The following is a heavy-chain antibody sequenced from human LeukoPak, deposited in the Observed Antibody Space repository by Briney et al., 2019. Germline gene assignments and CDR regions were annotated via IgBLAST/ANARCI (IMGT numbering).Heavy chain of an antibody. CDR1: GGSISSGGYY. J-gene: IGHJ4*02. D-gene: IGHD7-27*01. V-gene: IGHV4-30-2*01. CDR2: IYHSGST. CDR3: ARGNTNWGLTGY. Sequence: SETLSLTCTVSGGSISSGGYYWSWIRQPPGKGLEWIGYIYHSGSTYYNPSLKSRVTISVDTSKNQFSLKLSSVTAADTAVYYCARGNTNWGLTGYWGQGTLVTVSS.